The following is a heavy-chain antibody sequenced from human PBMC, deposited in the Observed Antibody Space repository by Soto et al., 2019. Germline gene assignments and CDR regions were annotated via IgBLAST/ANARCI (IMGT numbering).Heavy chain of an antibody. CDR3: AKDEYYYSRSRYYIFDP. CDR1: GFTFSAYG. V-gene: IGHV3-30*18. J-gene: IGHJ5*02. CDR2: ISHDGTNK. Sequence: AGGSLRLSCEVSGFTFSAYGMHWVRQAPGKGLEWVAAISHDGTNKNYGDSVKGRFTISRDNSRKTLYLQMNSLRPEDTALYYCAKDEYYYSRSRYYIFDPWGQGTLVTVSS. D-gene: IGHD3-22*01.